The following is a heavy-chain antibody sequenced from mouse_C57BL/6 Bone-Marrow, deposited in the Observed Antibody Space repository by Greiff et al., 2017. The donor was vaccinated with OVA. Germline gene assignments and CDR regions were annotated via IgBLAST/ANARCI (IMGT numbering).Heavy chain of an antibody. CDR3: TTECYSNFWFAY. Sequence: VQLQQSGAELVRPGASVQLSCTASGFNIKDDYMHWVKQRPEQGLEWIGWIDPENGDTEYASKFQGKATITADTSSTTAYLQLSSLTSEDTAVYYCTTECYSNFWFAYWGQGTLVTVSA. J-gene: IGHJ3*01. D-gene: IGHD2-5*01. CDR1: GFNIKDDY. V-gene: IGHV14-4*01. CDR2: IDPENGDT.